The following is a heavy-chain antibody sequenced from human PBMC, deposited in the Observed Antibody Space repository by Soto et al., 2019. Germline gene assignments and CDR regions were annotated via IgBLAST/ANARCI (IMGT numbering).Heavy chain of an antibody. J-gene: IGHJ6*03. CDR1: GYSFTSYW. V-gene: IGHV5-51*01. CDR3: AREVVVPAAMRPGPERYYYYYYMDV. Sequence: PGESLKISCKGSGYSFTSYWIGWVRQMPGKGLEWMGIIYPGDSDTRYSPSFQGQVTISADKSISTAYLQWSSLKASDTAMYYCAREVVVPAAMRPGPERYYYYYYMDVWGKGTTVTVSS. D-gene: IGHD2-2*01. CDR2: IYPGDSDT.